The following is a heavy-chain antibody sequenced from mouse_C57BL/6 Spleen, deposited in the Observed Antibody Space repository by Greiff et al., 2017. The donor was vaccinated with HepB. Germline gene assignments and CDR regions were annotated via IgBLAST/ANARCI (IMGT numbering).Heavy chain of an antibody. V-gene: IGHV1-61*01. D-gene: IGHD6-1*01. J-gene: IGHJ2*01. CDR1: GYTFTSYW. Sequence: VQLQQPGAELVRPGSSVKLSCKASGYTFTSYWMDWVKQRPGQGLEWIGNIYPSDSETHYNQKFKDKATLTVDKSSSTAYMQLSSLTSEASAVYYCARVGADFDYWGQGTTLTVSS. CDR2: IYPSDSET. CDR3: ARVGADFDY.